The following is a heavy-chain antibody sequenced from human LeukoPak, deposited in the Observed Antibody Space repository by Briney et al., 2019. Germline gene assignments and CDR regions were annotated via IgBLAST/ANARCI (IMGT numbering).Heavy chain of an antibody. V-gene: IGHV3-30*19. J-gene: IGHJ4*02. Sequence: GGSLRLSCAASGFTFSSYGMHWVRQTPGKGLAWVAVISYDGGDKHYADSVKGRFTISRDNSKNTLYLQMNSLRAEDTAVYYCARDRDIAAAGYYFDYWGQGTLVTVSS. D-gene: IGHD6-13*01. CDR1: GFTFSSYG. CDR3: ARDRDIAAAGYYFDY. CDR2: ISYDGGDK.